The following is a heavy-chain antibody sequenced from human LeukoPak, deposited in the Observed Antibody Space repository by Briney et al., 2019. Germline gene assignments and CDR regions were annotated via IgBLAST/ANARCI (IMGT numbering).Heavy chain of an antibody. CDR2: ISSSSSYI. CDR1: GFTFSSYS. D-gene: IGHD2-2*01. CDR3: AREDGIVVATSSGY. J-gene: IGHJ4*02. Sequence: GGSLRLSCAASGFTFSSYSMNWVRQAPGKGLEWVSSISSSSSYIYYADSVKGRFTISRDNAKNSLYLQMNSLRAEDTAVYYCAREDGIVVATSSGYWGQGTLVTVSS. V-gene: IGHV3-21*01.